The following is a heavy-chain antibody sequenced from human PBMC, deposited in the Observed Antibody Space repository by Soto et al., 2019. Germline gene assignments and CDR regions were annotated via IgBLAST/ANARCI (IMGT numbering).Heavy chain of an antibody. CDR2: INPNSGGT. CDR3: ARDSGLVDTAPEDY. J-gene: IGHJ4*02. D-gene: IGHD5-18*01. CDR1: GYTFTGYY. Sequence: GASVKVSCKASGYTFTGYYMHWVRQAPGQGLEWMGWINPNSGGTNYAQKFQGRVTMTRDTSISTAYMELSRLRSDDTAVYYCARDSGLVDTAPEDYWGQGTLVTVSS. V-gene: IGHV1-2*02.